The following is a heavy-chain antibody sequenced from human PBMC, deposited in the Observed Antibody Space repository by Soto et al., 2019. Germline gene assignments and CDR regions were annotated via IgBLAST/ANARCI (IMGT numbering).Heavy chain of an antibody. J-gene: IGHJ3*02. V-gene: IGHV4-59*11. D-gene: IGHD3-3*01. CDR2: IYNSGTT. CDR1: GASISNHY. CDR3: GKDPNTGVVGI. Sequence: PSETLSHTCTFSGASISNHYLNWIRQPPGKGLEWIGYIYNSGTTNYNPSLKSRVTISADTSKNQFSLKLTSVTAADTAVYFCGKDPNTGVVGIWGQGTMVTVSS.